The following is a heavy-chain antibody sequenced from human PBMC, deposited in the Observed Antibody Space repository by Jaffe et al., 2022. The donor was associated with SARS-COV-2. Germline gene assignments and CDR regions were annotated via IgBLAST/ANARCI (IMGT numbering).Heavy chain of an antibody. V-gene: IGHV3-9*01. D-gene: IGHD2-2*01. Sequence: EVQLVESGGGLVQPGRSLRLSCAASGFTFDDYAMHWVRQAPGKGLEWVSGISWNSGSIGYADSVKGRFTISRDNAKNSLYLQMNSLRAEDTALYYCAKGNSVVPAAMSGEAFDYWGQGTLVTVSS. CDR2: ISWNSGSI. J-gene: IGHJ4*02. CDR3: AKGNSVVPAAMSGEAFDY. CDR1: GFTFDDYA.